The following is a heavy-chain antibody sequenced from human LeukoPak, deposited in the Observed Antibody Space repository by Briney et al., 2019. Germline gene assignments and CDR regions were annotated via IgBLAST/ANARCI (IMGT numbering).Heavy chain of an antibody. CDR1: GFTFNNYG. CDR2: IWYDGNSK. Sequence: SRRSLRLSCAASGFTFNNYGMHWVRQAPGKGLEWVAVIWYDGNSKYYADSVKGRFTISRDNSKNTLYLQMNTLRAEDTAVYYCARTAAGTFFDYWGQGTLVTVSS. CDR3: ARTAAGTFFDY. V-gene: IGHV3-33*01. D-gene: IGHD6-13*01. J-gene: IGHJ4*02.